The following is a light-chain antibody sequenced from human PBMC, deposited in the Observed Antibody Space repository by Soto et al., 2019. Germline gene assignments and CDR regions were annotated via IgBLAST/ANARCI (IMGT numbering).Light chain of an antibody. Sequence: DIQMTQSPPSRSASVGDRVTITCRASQGISNYLALYQQKPGELPKLVIYAASILQTGVPSRFSGSGSGTDFTLTISSLQPEDVATYYCQKYNSAPLTFGHGTRLEIK. CDR2: AAS. CDR1: QGISNY. V-gene: IGKV1-27*01. CDR3: QKYNSAPLT. J-gene: IGKJ5*01.